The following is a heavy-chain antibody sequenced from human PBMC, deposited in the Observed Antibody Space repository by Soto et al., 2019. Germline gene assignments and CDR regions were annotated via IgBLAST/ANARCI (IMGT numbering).Heavy chain of an antibody. CDR1: GYTFTSYA. D-gene: IGHD3-3*01. Sequence: ASVKVSCKASGYTFTSYAMHWVRQAPGQRLEWMGWINAGNGNTKYSQKFQGRVTITRDTSASTAYMELSSLRSEDTAVYYCARADISDYWTEDWFDPWGQGTLVTVSS. V-gene: IGHV1-3*01. CDR2: INAGNGNT. J-gene: IGHJ5*02. CDR3: ARADISDYWTEDWFDP.